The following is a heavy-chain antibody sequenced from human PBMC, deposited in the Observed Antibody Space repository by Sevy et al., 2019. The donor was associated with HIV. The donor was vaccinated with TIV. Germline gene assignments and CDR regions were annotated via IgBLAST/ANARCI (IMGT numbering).Heavy chain of an antibody. J-gene: IGHJ4*02. V-gene: IGHV2-5*02. CDR1: GFSLSTSGVG. D-gene: IGHD4-17*01. CDR3: ARFNYGDYTAYFDF. CDR2: IYWDDDK. Sequence: SGPTLVKPTQTLTLTCTFSGFSLSTSGVGVGWIRQPPGKALEWLTLIYWDDDKRYSPSLKSGLTITKDTSKRQVVLTMTNIDPVDTATYFCARFNYGDYTAYFDFWGQGTLVTVSS.